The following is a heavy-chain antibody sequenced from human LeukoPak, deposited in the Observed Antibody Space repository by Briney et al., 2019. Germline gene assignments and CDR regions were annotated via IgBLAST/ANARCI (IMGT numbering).Heavy chain of an antibody. CDR3: ARERIVVVPAAIAVEYYYYGMDV. V-gene: IGHV1-46*01. CDR2: INPSGGST. D-gene: IGHD2-2*01. Sequence: ASVTVSCTASGYTFTSYYMHWVRQAPGQGLEWMGIINPSGGSTSYAQKFQGRVTMTRDTSTSTVYMELSSLRSEDTAVYYCARERIVVVPAAIAVEYYYYGMDVWGQGTTVTVSS. J-gene: IGHJ6*02. CDR1: GYTFTSYY.